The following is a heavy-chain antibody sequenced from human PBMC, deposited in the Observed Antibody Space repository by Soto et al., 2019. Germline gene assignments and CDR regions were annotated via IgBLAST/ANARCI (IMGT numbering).Heavy chain of an antibody. V-gene: IGHV3-48*03. J-gene: IGHJ6*02. CDR2: ISSSGSTI. Sequence: PGGSLRLSCAASGFTFSSYEMNWVRQAPGKGLEWVSYISSSGSTIYYADSVKGRFSISRDNAKNSLYLQMNSLRAEDTAVYYCARVARGDFWSGYSMDYYGMDVWGQGTTVTVSS. CDR1: GFTFSSYE. D-gene: IGHD3-3*01. CDR3: ARVARGDFWSGYSMDYYGMDV.